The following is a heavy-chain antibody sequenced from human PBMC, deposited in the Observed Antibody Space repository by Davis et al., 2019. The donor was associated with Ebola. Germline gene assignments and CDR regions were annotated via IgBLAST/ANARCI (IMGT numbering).Heavy chain of an antibody. Sequence: GESLKISCAASGFTFSSYSMNWVRQAPGKGLEWVSSISSSSSYIYYADSVKGRFTISRDNAKNSLYLQMNSLRAEDTAVYYCARDRWNDYSNQLTPGYYYYGMDVWGQGTTVTVSS. D-gene: IGHD4-11*01. CDR3: ARDRWNDYSNQLTPGYYYYGMDV. CDR2: ISSSSSYI. CDR1: GFTFSSYS. V-gene: IGHV3-21*01. J-gene: IGHJ6*02.